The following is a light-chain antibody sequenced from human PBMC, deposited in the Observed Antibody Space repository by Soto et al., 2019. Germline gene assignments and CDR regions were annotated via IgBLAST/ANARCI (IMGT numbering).Light chain of an antibody. CDR2: GAS. CDR3: QQYGTSPYT. V-gene: IGKV3-20*01. J-gene: IGKJ2*01. CDR1: QSVYNRY. Sequence: EILLTQFPDTLSLSPGERAALSCRASQSVYNRYLAWYQQKPGQAPGLLIYGASSRATDIPDRFSGSGSGTDFTLIISRVEPEDFAVYFCQQYGTSPYTFGQGAKLEIK.